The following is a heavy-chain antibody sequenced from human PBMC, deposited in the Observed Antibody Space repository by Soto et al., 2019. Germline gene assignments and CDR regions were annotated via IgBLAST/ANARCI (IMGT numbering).Heavy chain of an antibody. Sequence: SETLSLTCGVSGGTVASSHWWSWVRQSPGRGLEWIGNVYHTGDTNFNPSLQGRVTFSVDKSNNQFSLRLTSVTAADTAVYFCAREIVTAGGNNYFDPWGPGTLVTVSS. V-gene: IGHV4-4*02. CDR2: VYHTGDT. CDR3: AREIVTAGGNNYFDP. J-gene: IGHJ5*02. CDR1: GGTVASSHW. D-gene: IGHD2-21*02.